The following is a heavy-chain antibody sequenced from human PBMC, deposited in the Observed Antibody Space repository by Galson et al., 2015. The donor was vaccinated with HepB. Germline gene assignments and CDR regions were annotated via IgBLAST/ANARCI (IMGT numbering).Heavy chain of an antibody. D-gene: IGHD1-26*01. V-gene: IGHV3-30*18. J-gene: IGHJ4*02. CDR2: ISTDGNNK. CDR3: AKRWGFTFDS. Sequence: SLRLSCAASGFVFNGYGVHWVRQAPGEGLEWVSVISTDGNNKYYADSVKGRFTVSRDNSKNTLYLQMNSLRTEDTAVYYCAKRWGFTFDSWGQGTLVTVSS. CDR1: GFVFNGYG.